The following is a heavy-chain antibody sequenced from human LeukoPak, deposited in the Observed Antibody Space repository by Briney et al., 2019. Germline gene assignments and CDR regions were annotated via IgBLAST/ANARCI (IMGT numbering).Heavy chain of an antibody. CDR1: GGSFSGYY. CDR3: ARDRETERRGYSGYDWDFFSSVSSDP. D-gene: IGHD5-12*01. J-gene: IGHJ5*02. V-gene: IGHV4-34*01. Sequence: PSETLSLTCAVYGGSFSGYYWSWIRQPPGKGLEWIGEINHSGSTNYNPSLKSRVTISVDTSKNQFSLKLSSETAADTAVYYCARDRETERRGYSGYDWDFFSSVSSDPWGQGTLVTVSS. CDR2: INHSGST.